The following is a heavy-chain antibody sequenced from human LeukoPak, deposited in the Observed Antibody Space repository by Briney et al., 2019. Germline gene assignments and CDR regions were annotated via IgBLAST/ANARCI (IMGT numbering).Heavy chain of an antibody. Sequence: GGSLRLSCAASGFTFSSNAMIWVRQAPGKGLEWLSAMTGPADTTYYAESVKGRFTISRDYSKSMVFLQMNSLRVEDTAIYYCAKGAEIDHWGQGTLVTVSS. V-gene: IGHV3-23*01. CDR3: AKGAEIDH. J-gene: IGHJ4*02. CDR2: MTGPADTT. CDR1: GFTFSSNA.